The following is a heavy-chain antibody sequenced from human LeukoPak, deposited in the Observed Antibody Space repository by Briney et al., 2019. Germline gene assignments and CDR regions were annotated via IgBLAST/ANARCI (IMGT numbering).Heavy chain of an antibody. Sequence: ASVKVSCKASGGTFSSYAISWVRQAPGQGLEWMGGFDPEDGETIYAQKFQGRVTMTEDTSTDTAYMELSSLRSEDTAVYYCATPPRGGFGELLYWGQGTLVTVSS. V-gene: IGHV1-24*01. CDR3: ATPPRGGFGELLY. CDR1: GGTFSSYA. J-gene: IGHJ4*02. CDR2: FDPEDGET. D-gene: IGHD3-10*01.